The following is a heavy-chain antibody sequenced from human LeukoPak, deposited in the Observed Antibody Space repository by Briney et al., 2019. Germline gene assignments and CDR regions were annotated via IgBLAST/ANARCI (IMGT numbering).Heavy chain of an antibody. Sequence: AGGSLRLSCAASGFTFSSYAMSWVRQAPGKGLEWVSAISGSGGSTYYADSVKGRFTISRDNSKNTLYLQMNSLRAEDTAVYYCATLKSDYYGSGSNLLRTNWFDPWGQGTLVTVSS. CDR2: ISGSGGST. CDR1: GFTFSSYA. J-gene: IGHJ5*02. D-gene: IGHD3-10*01. V-gene: IGHV3-23*01. CDR3: ATLKSDYYGSGSNLLRTNWFDP.